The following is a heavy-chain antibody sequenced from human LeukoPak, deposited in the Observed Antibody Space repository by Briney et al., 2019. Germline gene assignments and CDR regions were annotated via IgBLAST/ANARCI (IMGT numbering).Heavy chain of an antibody. J-gene: IGHJ4*02. CDR2: ISSSSSFI. CDR3: AKNTLPGAAVVGYFDY. Sequence: GGSLRLSCAASGFIFNTYSMNWVRQAPGKGLEWVSSISSSSSFIYYEDSVKGRFTISRDNAKNSLYLQMNSLRAEDTALYYCAKNTLPGAAVVGYFDYWGQGTLVTVSS. D-gene: IGHD6-13*01. V-gene: IGHV3-21*04. CDR1: GFIFNTYS.